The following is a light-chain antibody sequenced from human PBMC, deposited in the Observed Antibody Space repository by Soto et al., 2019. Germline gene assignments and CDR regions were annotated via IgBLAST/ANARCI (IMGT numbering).Light chain of an antibody. CDR3: QQSYSTTWT. J-gene: IGKJ1*01. V-gene: IGKV1-5*03. CDR1: QSISSW. CDR2: KAS. Sequence: DIQMTQSPSTLSASVGDRVTITCRASQSISSWLAWYQQKPGKXHKXLIYKASSLESGVPSRFRGSGSGTDVTLTISSLQPEDFATYSGQQSYSTTWTFGQGTKVDIK.